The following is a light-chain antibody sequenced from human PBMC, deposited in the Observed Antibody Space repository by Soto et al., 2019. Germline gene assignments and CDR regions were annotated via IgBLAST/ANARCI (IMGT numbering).Light chain of an antibody. J-gene: IGKJ1*01. CDR1: QTLSTH. CDR3: QQSYSTVWT. CDR2: AAS. V-gene: IGKV1-39*01. Sequence: EIPMTQSTSYLSAYVGDGVTIXCRASQTLSTHLNWCQHSSGKAHKLLICAASSLQGGGPSRFSRSGSGTDFTLSISSRQPEDFATYYCQQSYSTVWTFGQGTKVDIK.